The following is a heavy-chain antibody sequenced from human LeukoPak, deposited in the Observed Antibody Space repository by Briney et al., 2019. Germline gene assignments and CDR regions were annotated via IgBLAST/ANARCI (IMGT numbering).Heavy chain of an antibody. Sequence: SETLSLTCTVSGGSISSSYYYWGWIRQPPGKGLEWIGSIYYSGSTYYNPSLKSRVTISVDTSKNQFSLKLSSVTAADTAVYYCARDFRITIFGVVSHSYMDVWGKGTTVTVS. CDR3: ARDFRITIFGVVSHSYMDV. V-gene: IGHV4-39*07. J-gene: IGHJ6*03. D-gene: IGHD3-3*01. CDR1: GGSISSSYYY. CDR2: IYYSGST.